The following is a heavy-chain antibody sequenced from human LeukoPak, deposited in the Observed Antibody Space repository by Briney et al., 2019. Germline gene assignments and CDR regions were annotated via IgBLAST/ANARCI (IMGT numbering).Heavy chain of an antibody. CDR1: GFTFSSYA. J-gene: IGHJ4*02. D-gene: IGHD6-19*01. CDR3: AKLATTWLPTEFDY. CDR2: ISGSGGST. Sequence: PGGSLRLSSAVSGFTFSSYAMSWVRQAPGKGLEWVPAISGSGGSTYYADSVKGRFTISRDNSKNTLYLQMNSLRAEDTAVYYCAKLATTWLPTEFDYWGQGTLSPSPQ. V-gene: IGHV3-23*01.